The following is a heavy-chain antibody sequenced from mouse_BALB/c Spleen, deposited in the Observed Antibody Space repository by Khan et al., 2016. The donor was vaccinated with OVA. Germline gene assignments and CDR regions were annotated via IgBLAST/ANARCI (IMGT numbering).Heavy chain of an antibody. CDR1: GFSLTNYG. CDR3: ARQPYYHYNIMDY. V-gene: IGHV2-6-1*01. J-gene: IGHJ4*01. Sequence: QVQLKQSGPGLVAPSQCLSITCTISGFSLTNYGVHWVRQPPGKGLEWLVVIWNDGSTTYNSALKSRLTISKDNSKSQVFLKMNSLQTDDTDMYFCARQPYYHYNIMDYWGQGTSVTVSS. CDR2: IWNDGST. D-gene: IGHD2-10*01.